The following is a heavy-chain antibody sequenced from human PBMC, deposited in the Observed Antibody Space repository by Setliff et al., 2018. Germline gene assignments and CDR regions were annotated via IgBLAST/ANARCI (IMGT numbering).Heavy chain of an antibody. V-gene: IGHV3-43D*04. CDR2: ISWDGGST. CDR1: GFTFDDYA. Sequence: GGSLRLSCAASGFTFDDYAMHWVRQAPGKGLEWVSLISWDGGSTYYADSVKGRFTISRDNSKNSLYLQMNSLRAEDTALYYCAKDIGRITMVRGVIITGGDYYYYGMDVWGQGTTVTV. D-gene: IGHD3-10*01. J-gene: IGHJ6*02. CDR3: AKDIGRITMVRGVIITGGDYYYYGMDV.